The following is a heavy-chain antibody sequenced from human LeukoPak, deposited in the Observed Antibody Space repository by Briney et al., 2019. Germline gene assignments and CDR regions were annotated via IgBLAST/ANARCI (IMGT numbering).Heavy chain of an antibody. D-gene: IGHD3-16*01. V-gene: IGHV3-66*03. Sequence: GGSLRLSCTVSGFTVSSNSMRWVRQAPGKGLEWVSFIYSDNTHYSDSVKGRFTISRDNSKNTLYLQMNSLGGEDTAVYYCAKGGCGGGAFDIWGQRTMVTVSS. CDR3: AKGGCGGGAFDI. CDR1: GFTVSSNS. J-gene: IGHJ3*02. CDR2: IYSDNT.